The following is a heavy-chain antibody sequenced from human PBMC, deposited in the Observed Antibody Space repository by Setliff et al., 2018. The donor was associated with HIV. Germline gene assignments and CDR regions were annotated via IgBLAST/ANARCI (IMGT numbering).Heavy chain of an antibody. CDR3: ARDSGTTGWCVDV. CDR1: GGSISSGSYY. J-gene: IGHJ6*02. CDR2: IYTSGST. D-gene: IGHD3-10*01. V-gene: IGHV4-61*02. Sequence: SETLSLTCTVSGGSISSGSYYWSWIRQPAGKGLEWIGRIYTSGSTNYNPSLKSRVTISVDTSKNQFSLKLTSVSAADTAVYYCARDSGTTGWCVDVWGQGTTVTVSS.